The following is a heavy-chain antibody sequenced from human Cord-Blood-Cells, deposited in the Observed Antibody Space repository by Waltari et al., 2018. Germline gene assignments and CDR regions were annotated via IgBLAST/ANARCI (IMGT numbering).Heavy chain of an antibody. CDR3: ARAGQKQLLFAFDI. CDR1: GYTFTGYY. D-gene: IGHD2-2*01. J-gene: IGHJ3*02. CDR2: INPNSGGT. Sequence: QVQLVQSGAEVKKPGASVKVSCKASGYTFTGYYMHWVRQAPGQGLEWRGWINPNSGGTNYATKFQGRVTMTRDTSISTAYMERSRLRSDDTAVYYCARAGQKQLLFAFDIWGQGTMVTVSS. V-gene: IGHV1-2*02.